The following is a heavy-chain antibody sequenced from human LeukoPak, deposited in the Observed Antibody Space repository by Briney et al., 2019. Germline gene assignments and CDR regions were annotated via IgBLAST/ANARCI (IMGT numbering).Heavy chain of an antibody. CDR2: IYPGDSDV. V-gene: IGHV5-51*01. CDR3: ARHTSGYFSTFDS. CDR1: GYSFTKHW. J-gene: IGHJ4*02. Sequence: GESLKISCQASGYSFTKHWIAWVRKMPGKGLEWMGTIYPGDSDVRYSPSFQGQVTISADKSISTAYLQWGSLKASDTAMYYCARHTSGYFSTFDSWGQGTLVTVSS. D-gene: IGHD3-3*01.